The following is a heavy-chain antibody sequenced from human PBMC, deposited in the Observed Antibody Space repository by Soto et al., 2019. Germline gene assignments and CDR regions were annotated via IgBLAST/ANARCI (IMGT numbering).Heavy chain of an antibody. CDR1: GGSISSYY. J-gene: IGHJ6*02. V-gene: IGHV4-59*01. CDR3: ARRGYGPGFPYYYGMDV. Sequence: SETLSLTCTVSGGSISSYYWSWIRQPPGKGLEWIGYIYYTGSTNYNPSLKSRVTISVDTSKKQFSLKLNSVTAADTAVYYCARRGYGPGFPYYYGMDVWGQGTTVTVSS. D-gene: IGHD3-10*01. CDR2: IYYTGST.